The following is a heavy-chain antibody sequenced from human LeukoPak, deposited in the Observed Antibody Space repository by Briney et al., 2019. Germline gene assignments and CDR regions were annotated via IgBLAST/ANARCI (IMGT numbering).Heavy chain of an antibody. Sequence: SETLSLTCTVSGGSISSYYWSWIRQPPGKGLEWIGYMYYSGSTNYNPSLKSRVTISEDTSKNQFSLKLSSVTAADTAVYYCARDRGTWNDDGFDYWGQGTLVTVSS. J-gene: IGHJ4*02. CDR1: GGSISSYY. CDR2: MYYSGST. CDR3: ARDRGTWNDDGFDY. V-gene: IGHV4-59*12. D-gene: IGHD1-1*01.